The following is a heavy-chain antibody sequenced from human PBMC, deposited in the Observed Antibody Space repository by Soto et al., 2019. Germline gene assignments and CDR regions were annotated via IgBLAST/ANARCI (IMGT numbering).Heavy chain of an antibody. CDR2: TYYRSKWYN. D-gene: IGHD6-6*01. CDR3: ARDLSDSSSSSHYYYMDV. J-gene: IGHJ6*03. Sequence: PSETLSLTCTISGYRVSSSSAAWNWIRQSPSRGLEWLGRTYYRSKWYNDYAVSVKSRITINPDTSKNQFSLQLNSVTPEDTAVYYCARDLSDSSSSSHYYYMDVWGKGTTVTVSS. CDR1: GYRVSSSSAA. V-gene: IGHV6-1*01.